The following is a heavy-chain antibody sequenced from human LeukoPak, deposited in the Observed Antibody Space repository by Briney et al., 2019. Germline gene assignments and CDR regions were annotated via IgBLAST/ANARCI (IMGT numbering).Heavy chain of an antibody. CDR2: IYYSGST. V-gene: IGHV4-30-4*01. J-gene: IGHJ4*02. D-gene: IGHD5-24*01. Sequence: SETLSLTCTVSGGSISSGDYYWSWIRQPPGKGLEWIGYIYYSGSTYYNPSLKSRVTISVDTSKNQFSLKLSSVTAADTAVYYCARGRRWLQGGFDYWGQGTLVTVSS. CDR3: ARGRRWLQGGFDY. CDR1: GGSISSGDYY.